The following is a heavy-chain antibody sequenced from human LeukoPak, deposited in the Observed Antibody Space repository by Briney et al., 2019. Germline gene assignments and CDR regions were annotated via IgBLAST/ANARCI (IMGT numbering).Heavy chain of an antibody. Sequence: ASVKVSCKASGYTFTSYDINWVRQATGQGLEWMGWINPNSGGTNYAQKFQGRVTMTRDTSISTAYMELSRLRSDDTAVYYCARVDLSYYYYGMDVWGQGTTVTVSS. CDR2: INPNSGGT. CDR3: ARVDLSYYYYGMDV. CDR1: GYTFTSYD. V-gene: IGHV1-2*02. D-gene: IGHD2/OR15-2a*01. J-gene: IGHJ6*02.